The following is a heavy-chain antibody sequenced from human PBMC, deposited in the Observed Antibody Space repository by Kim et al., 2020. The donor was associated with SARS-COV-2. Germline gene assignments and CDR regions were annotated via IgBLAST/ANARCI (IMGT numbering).Heavy chain of an antibody. Sequence: YVEPGRGRFTISRDNAKNSLYLQMNSLRAEDTAVYYCARDDSTGYYYLDTWGRGTLVTVSS. V-gene: IGHV3-7*01. J-gene: IGHJ4*02. CDR3: ARDDSTGYYYLDT. D-gene: IGHD3-22*01.